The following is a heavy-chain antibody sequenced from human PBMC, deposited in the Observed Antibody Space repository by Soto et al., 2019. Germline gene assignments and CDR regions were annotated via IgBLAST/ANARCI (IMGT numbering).Heavy chain of an antibody. J-gene: IGHJ4*02. CDR3: ARHADLDY. CDR1: GGSINSRSYY. V-gene: IGHV4-39*01. CDR2: INYSGNT. Sequence: SETLSLTCSVSGGSINSRSYYWGWIRQPPGKGLEWIGSINYSGNTFYNPSLKSRVTISVDTSKNQFSLKLNSVAAADTAVYYCARHADLDYWGQGILVTVSS.